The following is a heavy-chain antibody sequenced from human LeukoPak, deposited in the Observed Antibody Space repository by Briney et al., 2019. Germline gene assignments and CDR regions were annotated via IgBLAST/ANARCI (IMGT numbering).Heavy chain of an antibody. D-gene: IGHD5-18*01. CDR2: ISGSGGST. CDR3: ARDKIQLWFWLDY. Sequence: QAGGSLRLSCAASGFTFSSYAMSWVRQAPGKGLEWVSAISGSGGSTYYADSVKGRSTNSRDNSKNTPYRQMNRLTAEDTAVYYCARDKIQLWFWLDYWGQGTLVTVSS. V-gene: IGHV3-23*01. CDR1: GFTFSSYA. J-gene: IGHJ4*02.